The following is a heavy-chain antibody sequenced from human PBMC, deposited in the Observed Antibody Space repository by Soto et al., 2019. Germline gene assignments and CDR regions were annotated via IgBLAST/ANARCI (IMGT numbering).Heavy chain of an antibody. J-gene: IGHJ6*02. D-gene: IGHD2-15*01. CDR1: GFTFSSYS. CDR2: ISSSSSTI. Sequence: LRLSCAASGFTFSSYSMNWVRQAPGKGLEWVSYISSSSSTIYYADSVKGRFTISRDNVKNSLYLQMNSLRDEDTAVYYCARVYCSGGSCYSHYYYGMDVWGQGTTVTVSS. CDR3: ARVYCSGGSCYSHYYYGMDV. V-gene: IGHV3-48*02.